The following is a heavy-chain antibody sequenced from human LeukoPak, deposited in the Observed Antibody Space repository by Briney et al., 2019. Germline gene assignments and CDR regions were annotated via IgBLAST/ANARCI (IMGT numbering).Heavy chain of an antibody. D-gene: IGHD3-22*01. CDR1: GFTVSSNY. V-gene: IGHV3-48*02. Sequence: GGPLRLSCAASGFTVSSNYMSWVRQAAGKGLEWLSYISSSSSIIYYADSVKGRFTISRDSARNSLYLQMNSLRDEDTAVYYCARDGDSSGYYAAFDIWGQGTMVTVSS. J-gene: IGHJ3*02. CDR3: ARDGDSSGYYAAFDI. CDR2: ISSSSSII.